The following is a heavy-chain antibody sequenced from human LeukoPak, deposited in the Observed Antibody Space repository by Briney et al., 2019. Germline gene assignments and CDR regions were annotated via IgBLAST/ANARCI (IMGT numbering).Heavy chain of an antibody. CDR2: TYTGGNS. J-gene: IGHJ3*02. CDR1: GFTVSSIH. Sequence: GGSLRLSCAASGFTVSSIHMVWVRQAPGKGLEWVSVTYTGGNSYYADSVKGRFIISRDISKNTLYLQVNSLRAEDSALYYCARGGRGSAAVVAPRSFDIWGQGTMVTVSS. CDR3: ARGGRGSAAVVAPRSFDI. D-gene: IGHD3-22*01. V-gene: IGHV3-53*01.